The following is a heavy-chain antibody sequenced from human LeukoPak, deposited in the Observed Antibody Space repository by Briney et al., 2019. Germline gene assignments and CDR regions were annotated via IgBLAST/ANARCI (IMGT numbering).Heavy chain of an antibody. CDR1: GFTFSSYA. V-gene: IGHV3-53*01. D-gene: IGHD3-22*01. Sequence: PGGSLRLSCAASGFTFSSYAMSWVRQAPGKGLEWVSGTYTGGNSYYADSVKGRFIISRDISKNTLYLQMNSLRAEDSALYYCARGGRGSAAVVAPRSFDIWGQGTMVTVSS. CDR2: TYTGGNS. CDR3: ARGGRGSAAVVAPRSFDI. J-gene: IGHJ3*02.